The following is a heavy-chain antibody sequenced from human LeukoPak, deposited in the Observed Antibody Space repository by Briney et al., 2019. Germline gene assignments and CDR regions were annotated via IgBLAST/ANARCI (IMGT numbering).Heavy chain of an antibody. D-gene: IGHD1-14*01. V-gene: IGHV4-34*01. J-gene: IGHJ5*02. CDR3: AREPDRIRFDP. Sequence: SETLSLTCAVYGGSFSSYWGWIRQPPGKGLEWIGEISHVGTTKYNPSFKSRVIISVDTSKNQFSLRVTFVTAADTAVYYCAREPDRIRFDPWGQGTLVTVSS. CDR1: GGSFSSY. CDR2: ISHVGTT.